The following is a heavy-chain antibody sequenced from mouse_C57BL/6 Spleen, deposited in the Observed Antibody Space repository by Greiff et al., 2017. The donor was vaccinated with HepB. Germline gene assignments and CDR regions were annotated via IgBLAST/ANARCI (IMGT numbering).Heavy chain of an antibody. D-gene: IGHD1-1*01. Sequence: QVQRQQPGAELVRPGSSVKLSCKASGYTFTSYWMHWVKQRPIQGLEWIGNIDPSDSETHYNQKFKDKATLTVDKSSSTAYMQLSSLTSEDSAVYYCARSATVVEGFDYWGQGTTLTVSS. CDR3: ARSATVVEGFDY. V-gene: IGHV1-52*01. J-gene: IGHJ2*01. CDR2: IDPSDSET. CDR1: GYTFTSYW.